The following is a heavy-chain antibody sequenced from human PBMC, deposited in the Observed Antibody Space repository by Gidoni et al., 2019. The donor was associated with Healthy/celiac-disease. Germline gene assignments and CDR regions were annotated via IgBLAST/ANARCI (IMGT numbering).Heavy chain of an antibody. J-gene: IGHJ4*02. Sequence: QLQLQASGPGLVKPSETLSLTCTVSGGSLSSSSYYWGWIRQPPGKGLEWIGSIYYSGSTYYNPSLKSRVTISVDTSKNQFSLKLSAVTAADTAVYYCARYYYDSSGYLFYFDYWGQGTLVTVSS. CDR2: IYYSGST. V-gene: IGHV4-39*07. CDR3: ARYYYDSSGYLFYFDY. CDR1: GGSLSSSSYY. D-gene: IGHD3-22*01.